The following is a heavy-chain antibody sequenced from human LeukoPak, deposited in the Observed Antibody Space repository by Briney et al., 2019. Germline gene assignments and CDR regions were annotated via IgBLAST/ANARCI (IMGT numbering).Heavy chain of an antibody. Sequence: ASVKVSCKASGYTFTSYGISWVRQAPGQGLEWMGWISAYNGNTNYAQKLQGRVTITTDTSTSTAYMELRSLRSDDTAVYYCAREARSLGYCSSTSCYNWFDPWGQGTLVTVSS. J-gene: IGHJ5*02. CDR1: GYTFTSYG. CDR2: ISAYNGNT. CDR3: AREARSLGYCSSTSCYNWFDP. D-gene: IGHD2-2*01. V-gene: IGHV1-18*01.